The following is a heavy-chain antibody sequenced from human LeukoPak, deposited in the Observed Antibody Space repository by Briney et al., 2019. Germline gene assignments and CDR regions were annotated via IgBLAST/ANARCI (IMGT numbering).Heavy chain of an antibody. Sequence: SETLSLTCTVSGYSISSGYYWGWIRQPPGKGLEWIGFIYHSGSTYYNPSLKSRVTISVDPSKNRFSLKLTSVTAADTAVYYCARVVASTSIDSWGQGTLVTVSS. J-gene: IGHJ4*02. CDR3: ARVVASTSIDS. CDR2: IYHSGST. D-gene: IGHD2-15*01. CDR1: GYSISSGYY. V-gene: IGHV4-38-2*02.